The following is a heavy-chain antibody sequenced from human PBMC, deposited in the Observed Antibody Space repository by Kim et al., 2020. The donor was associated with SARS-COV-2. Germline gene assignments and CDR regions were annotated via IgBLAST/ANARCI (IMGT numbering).Heavy chain of an antibody. CDR2: T. V-gene: IGHV4-59*01. D-gene: IGHD5-12*01. J-gene: IGHJ4*02. CDR3: ARARDGGYVIEY. Sequence: TTYNPSLKGRVTIAVDTSKNQFSLTLTSVTAADAAVYYCARARDGGYVIEYWGQGTLVSVSS.